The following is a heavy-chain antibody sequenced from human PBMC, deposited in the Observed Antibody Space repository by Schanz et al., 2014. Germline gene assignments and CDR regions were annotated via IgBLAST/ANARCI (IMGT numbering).Heavy chain of an antibody. CDR1: GGTFSSFG. D-gene: IGHD4-17*01. CDR2: IIPSLGLA. J-gene: IGHJ5*02. V-gene: IGHV1-69*02. Sequence: QVQLVQSGAEVKKPGSSMKVSCKASGGTFSSFGINWVRQAPGQGLEWMGRIIPSLGLAKYEQKFQDKVTITADKSTTTAYMELNSLNSDDTAVYYCATLDYADSVSWGQGTLVTVSS. CDR3: ATLDYADSVS.